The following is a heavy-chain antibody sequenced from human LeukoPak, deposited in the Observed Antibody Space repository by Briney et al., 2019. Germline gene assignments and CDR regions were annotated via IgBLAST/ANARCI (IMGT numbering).Heavy chain of an antibody. CDR2: IYYSGNT. CDR3: ARSITIGDYYYYMDV. CDR1: GGSISIHY. D-gene: IGHD3-3*01. Sequence: SETLSLTCTVSGGSISIHYWSWIWQPPGKRLGWSGYIYYSGNTNYNPSIKSRVTISVDTSKNQFSLKLSSVTAADTAVYYCARSITIGDYYYYMDVWGKGTTVTVSS. J-gene: IGHJ6*03. V-gene: IGHV4-59*11.